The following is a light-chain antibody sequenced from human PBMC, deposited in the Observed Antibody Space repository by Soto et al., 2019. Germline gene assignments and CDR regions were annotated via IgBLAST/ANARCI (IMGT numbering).Light chain of an antibody. CDR2: EDT. Sequence: QSALTQPASVSGSPGQSITISCTGTSSDVGGYDYVSWYQQQPDKAPKLIIYEDTDRPSGVSRRFSGSKSGTTASLTISGLEAEDAAYYYCSSLTSGSTRVFGTGTKVTVL. J-gene: IGLJ1*01. CDR1: SSDVGGYDY. CDR3: SSLTSGSTRV. V-gene: IGLV2-14*01.